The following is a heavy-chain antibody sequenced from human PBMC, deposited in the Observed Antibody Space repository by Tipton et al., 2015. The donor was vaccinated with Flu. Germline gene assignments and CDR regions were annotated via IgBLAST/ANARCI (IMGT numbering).Heavy chain of an antibody. CDR3: ARRLSSGYYYPFDY. J-gene: IGHJ4*02. CDR1: GYSISSGYY. CDR2: IYHSGST. V-gene: IGHV4-38-2*01. Sequence: TLSLTCAVSGYSISSGYYWGWIRQPPGKGLEWIGEIYHSGSTNYNPSLKSRVTISVDKSKNQFSLTLSSVTAADTAVYYCARRLSSGYYYPFDYWGQGTLVTVSS. D-gene: IGHD3-22*01.